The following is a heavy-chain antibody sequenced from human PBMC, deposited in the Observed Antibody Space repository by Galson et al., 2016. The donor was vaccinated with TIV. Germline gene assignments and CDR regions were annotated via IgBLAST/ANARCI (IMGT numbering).Heavy chain of an antibody. CDR3: AKDSTYSGGWFWFY. Sequence: SLRLSCAASGFPFSNYVVSWVRQAPGKGLEWVATITGSGYGAYGTYYTDSVKGRFTVSRDNSKSTLFLEMNSLRAEDTAVYYCAKDSTYSGGWFWFYWGQGTLVTVSS. V-gene: IGHV3-23*01. J-gene: IGHJ4*02. CDR1: GFPFSNYV. D-gene: IGHD6-19*01. CDR2: ITGSGYGAYGT.